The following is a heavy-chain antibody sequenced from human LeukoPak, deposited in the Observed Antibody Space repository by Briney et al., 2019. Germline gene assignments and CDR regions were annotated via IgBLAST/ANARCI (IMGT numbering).Heavy chain of an antibody. CDR2: IRSDGSNT. Sequence: GGSLRLSCAASGFTFKTYWMHWVRQAPGRGPVWVSRIRSDGSNTRYADSVKGRFTVSRDSAKNTLYLQMTSLRAEDTAVYYCARDWGGSGPTSHDYWGQGTLVTVSS. D-gene: IGHD3-16*01. CDR3: ARDWGGSGPTSHDY. J-gene: IGHJ4*02. CDR1: GFTFKTYW. V-gene: IGHV3-74*01.